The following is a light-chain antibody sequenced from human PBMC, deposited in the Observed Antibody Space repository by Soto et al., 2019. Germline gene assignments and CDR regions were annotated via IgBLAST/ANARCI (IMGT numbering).Light chain of an antibody. Sequence: EIVLTQSPGTLSLSLGERATLSCRASQSVSSSYLAWYQQKPGQAPRLLIYGASSRATGIPDRFSGSGSGTDFTLTISRLEPEDFAVYYCQQYGSSRFVTFGQGTKLEIK. CDR2: GAS. V-gene: IGKV3-20*01. J-gene: IGKJ2*01. CDR1: QSVSSSY. CDR3: QQYGSSRFVT.